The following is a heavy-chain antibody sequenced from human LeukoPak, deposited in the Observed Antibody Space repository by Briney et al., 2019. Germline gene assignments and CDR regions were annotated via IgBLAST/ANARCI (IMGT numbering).Heavy chain of an antibody. J-gene: IGHJ5*02. D-gene: IGHD2-2*01. Sequence: GRSLRLSCAASGFTFSTYVMHWVRQAPGKGLEWVAVISYDGSNKYYADSVKGRVTISRDNSKNTLYLQMNSLRAEDTAVYYCASTLRNIVVVPAMLPNWFDPWGQGTLVTVSS. CDR2: ISYDGSNK. CDR1: GFTFSTYV. V-gene: IGHV3-30-3*01. CDR3: ASTLRNIVVVPAMLPNWFDP.